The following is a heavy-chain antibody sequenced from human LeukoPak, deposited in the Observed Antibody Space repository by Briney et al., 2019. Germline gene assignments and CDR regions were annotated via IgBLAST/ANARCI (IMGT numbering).Heavy chain of an antibody. J-gene: IGHJ4*02. CDR2: IYSGGST. V-gene: IGHV3-66*01. CDR3: AKASYSSSWYVVEY. CDR1: GFTVGSNY. Sequence: GGSLRLSCAASGFTVGSNYMSWVRQAPGKGLEWVSVIYSGGSTYYADSVKGRFTISRDNSTNTLYLQMNSLRAEDTAVYYCAKASYSSSWYVVEYWGRATLVTVSS. D-gene: IGHD6-13*01.